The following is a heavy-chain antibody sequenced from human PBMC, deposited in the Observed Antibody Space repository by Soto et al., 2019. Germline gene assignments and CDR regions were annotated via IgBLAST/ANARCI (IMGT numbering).Heavy chain of an antibody. J-gene: IGHJ4*02. CDR3: ATVVSGGSYTYYFDY. Sequence: GASVKVSCKVSGYTLTELSIHWVRQAPGKGLEWMGGFDPEDGETIYAQKFQGRVTMTEDTSTDTAYMELSSLRSEDTAVYYCATVVSGGSYTYYFDYWGQGTLVTVSS. V-gene: IGHV1-24*01. CDR2: FDPEDGET. CDR1: GYTLTELS. D-gene: IGHD1-26*01.